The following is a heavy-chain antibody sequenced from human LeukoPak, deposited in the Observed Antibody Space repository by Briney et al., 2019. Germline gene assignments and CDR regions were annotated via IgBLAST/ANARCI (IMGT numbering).Heavy chain of an antibody. CDR1: GGSISSGDYY. Sequence: PSQTLSLTCTVSGGSISSGDYYWSWIRQPPGKGLEWIGSIYYSGSTYYNPSLKSRVTISVDTSKNQFSLKLSSVTAADTAVYYCARVYPQLVRVYYFDYWGQGTLVTVSS. V-gene: IGHV4-39*07. CDR3: ARVYPQLVRVYYFDY. CDR2: IYYSGST. J-gene: IGHJ4*02. D-gene: IGHD6-13*01.